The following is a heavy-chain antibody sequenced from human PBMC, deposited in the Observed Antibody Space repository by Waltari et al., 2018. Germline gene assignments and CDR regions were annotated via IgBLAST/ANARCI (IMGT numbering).Heavy chain of an antibody. Sequence: QVQLVQSGAEVKKPGSSVKVSCKASGGTFSSYAISWVRQAPGQGLEWMGGIIPIFGTANYAQKFQGRVTITTDESTSTAYMERSSLRSEDTAVYYCASLNYYDSSGYQGDAFDIWGQGTMVTVSS. CDR3: ASLNYYDSSGYQGDAFDI. J-gene: IGHJ3*02. CDR1: GGTFSSYA. V-gene: IGHV1-69*05. CDR2: IIPIFGTA. D-gene: IGHD3-22*01.